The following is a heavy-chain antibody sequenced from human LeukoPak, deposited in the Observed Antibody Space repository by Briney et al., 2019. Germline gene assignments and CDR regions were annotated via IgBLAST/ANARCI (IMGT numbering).Heavy chain of an antibody. CDR3: ARARIVTMIVSPFDY. D-gene: IGHD3-22*01. J-gene: IGHJ4*02. CDR1: GFIFSSFG. Sequence: GGSLRLSCAASGFIFSSFGMHWVRQAPGKGLEWVAVISYDGSNKYYADSVKGRFTISRDNSKNTLYLQMNSLRAEDTAVYYCARARIVTMIVSPFDYWGQGTLVTVSS. V-gene: IGHV3-30*19. CDR2: ISYDGSNK.